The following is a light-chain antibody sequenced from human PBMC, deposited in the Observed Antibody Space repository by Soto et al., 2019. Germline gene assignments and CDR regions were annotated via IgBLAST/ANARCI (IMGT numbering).Light chain of an antibody. CDR2: GNS. CDR3: QSDDISLSLV. J-gene: IGLJ2*01. CDR1: SSNIGAGYD. Sequence: QSVLTQPPSVSGAPGQRVTISCTGSSSNIGAGYDVHWYQQLPGTAPKLLIYGNSNRPSGVPDRFSGSKSGTSASLAITGLQAEDEADYYCQSDDISLSLVFGGGTKVTVL. V-gene: IGLV1-40*01.